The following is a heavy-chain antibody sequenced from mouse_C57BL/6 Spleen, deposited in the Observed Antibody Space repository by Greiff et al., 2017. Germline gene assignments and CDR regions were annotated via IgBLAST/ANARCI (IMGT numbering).Heavy chain of an antibody. CDR2: ISDGGSYT. V-gene: IGHV5-4*01. Sequence: DVQLQESGGGLVKPGGSLKLSCAASGFTFSSYAMSWVRQTPEKRLEWVATISDGGSYTYYPDNVKGRFTISRDNAKNNLYLQMSHLKSEDTAMYYCARDRGDAMDYWGQGTSVTVSS. D-gene: IGHD3-3*01. CDR1: GFTFSSYA. CDR3: ARDRGDAMDY. J-gene: IGHJ4*01.